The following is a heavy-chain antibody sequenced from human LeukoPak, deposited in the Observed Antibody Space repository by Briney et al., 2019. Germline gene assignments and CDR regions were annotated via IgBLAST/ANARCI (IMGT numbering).Heavy chain of an antibody. CDR1: GFTFSTSA. J-gene: IGHJ4*02. CDR2: ISGSGSGGST. Sequence: GGSLRLSCAASGFTFSTSAMSWVRQAPGKGLEWVSNISGSGSGGSTYYADSVKGRFTISRDNSKNTLYLQMNSLRAEDTAVYYCAKEEYGGKVPDWGQGTLVTVSS. D-gene: IGHD4-23*01. CDR3: AKEEYGGKVPD. V-gene: IGHV3-23*01.